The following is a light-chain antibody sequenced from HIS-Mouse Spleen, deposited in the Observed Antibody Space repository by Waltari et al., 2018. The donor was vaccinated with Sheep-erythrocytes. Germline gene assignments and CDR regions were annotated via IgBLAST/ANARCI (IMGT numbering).Light chain of an antibody. CDR2: DVS. V-gene: IGLV2-11*01. CDR1: SSEVGGYNY. CDR3: CSYAGSYNHV. J-gene: IGLJ1*01. Sequence: SALPQPPPVSGPPEQSFTISCTGTSSEVGGYNYVSCYQQNPGKAPKLMIYDVSKRPSGVPDRFSGSKSGNTASLTISGLQAEDEADYYCCSYAGSYNHVFATGTKVTVL.